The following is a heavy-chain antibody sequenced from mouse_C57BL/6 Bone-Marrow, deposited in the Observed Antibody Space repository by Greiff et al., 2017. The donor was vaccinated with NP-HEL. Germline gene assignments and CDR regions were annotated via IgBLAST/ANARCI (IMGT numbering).Heavy chain of an antibody. D-gene: IGHD1-1*01. J-gene: IGHJ4*01. CDR1: GYTFTNYW. Sequence: VQLQQSGAELVRPGTSVKMSCKASGYTFTNYWIGWAKQRPGHGLEWIGDIYPGGGYTNYNEKFKGKATLTADKSSSTAYMQFRSLTSEYSAIYYCARITTVVATDYAMGDWGQGTSVTVSS. CDR2: IYPGGGYT. CDR3: ARITTVVATDYAMGD. V-gene: IGHV1-63*01.